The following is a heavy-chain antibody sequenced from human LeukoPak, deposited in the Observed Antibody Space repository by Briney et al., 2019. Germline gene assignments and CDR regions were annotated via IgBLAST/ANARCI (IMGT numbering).Heavy chain of an antibody. CDR3: AKDGSSRLGYSGYAPGLFDY. CDR2: VGTDGGTT. Sequence: PGESLRLSCAASGFTFSSYWMHWVRQVPGEGPVWVSRVGTDGGTTTYADYVKGRFTISRDNSKNTLYLQMNSLRAEDTAVYYCAKDGSSRLGYSGYAPGLFDYWGQGTLVTVSS. D-gene: IGHD5-12*01. CDR1: GFTFSSYW. V-gene: IGHV3-74*01. J-gene: IGHJ4*02.